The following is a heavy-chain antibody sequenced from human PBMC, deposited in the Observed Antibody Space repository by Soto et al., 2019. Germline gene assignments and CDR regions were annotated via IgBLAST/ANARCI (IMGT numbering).Heavy chain of an antibody. Sequence: QVQLQESGPGLVKPSGTLSLTCTVSGGSMSSSNWWNWVRQPPGKGLEWIGETHHSGRTNYNPSRKIRVTISVDKSKNQFSLKLSSVTAADTDVYYCASSEATVLDYWGQGTLVTVSS. J-gene: IGHJ4*02. CDR1: GGSMSSSNW. D-gene: IGHD4-17*01. V-gene: IGHV4-4*02. CDR3: ASSEATVLDY. CDR2: THHSGRT.